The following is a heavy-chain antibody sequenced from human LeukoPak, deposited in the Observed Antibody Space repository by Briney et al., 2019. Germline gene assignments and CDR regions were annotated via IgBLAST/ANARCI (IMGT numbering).Heavy chain of an antibody. J-gene: IGHJ3*02. CDR2: IYYSGST. V-gene: IGHV4-59*08. Sequence: PSETLSLTCTVSGASISSYYWSWIRQPPGKGLEWIGYIYYSGSTDYNPSLKSRLTISVDTSKNQVSLKLSSVTAADTAVYYRARHVKRVVVATSAFDIWGQGAVVIVSS. CDR1: GASISSYY. CDR3: ARHVKRVVVATSAFDI. D-gene: IGHD2-15*01.